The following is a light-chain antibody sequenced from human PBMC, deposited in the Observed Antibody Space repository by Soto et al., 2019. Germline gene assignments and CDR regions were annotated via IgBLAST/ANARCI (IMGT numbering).Light chain of an antibody. J-gene: IGLJ1*01. CDR3: QYYDSSLSGSV. CDR1: SSNIGALYD. CDR2: GNI. Sequence: QSVLTQPPSVSGAPGQRVTISCTGSSSNIGALYDVHWYKQLPGAAPKLLIYGNINRPSGVPDRFSGSKSGTSASLAITGLRAEDEADYYCQYYDSSLSGSVFGTGTKVTVL. V-gene: IGLV1-40*01.